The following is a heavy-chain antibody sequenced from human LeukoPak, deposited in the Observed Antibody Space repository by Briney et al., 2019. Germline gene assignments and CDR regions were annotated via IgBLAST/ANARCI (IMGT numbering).Heavy chain of an antibody. D-gene: IGHD6-13*01. J-gene: IGHJ4*02. Sequence: GGSLRLSCEAYGLILNSYWMHWVRQAPGEGPVWVSRISVDGRSTAYADSVKGRFTISRDNAKNTLYLGMNSLRADDTAVYYCAREGYSTGWYFFDNWGRGTRVTVSS. CDR2: ISVDGRST. V-gene: IGHV3-74*03. CDR1: GLILNSYW. CDR3: AREGYSTGWYFFDN.